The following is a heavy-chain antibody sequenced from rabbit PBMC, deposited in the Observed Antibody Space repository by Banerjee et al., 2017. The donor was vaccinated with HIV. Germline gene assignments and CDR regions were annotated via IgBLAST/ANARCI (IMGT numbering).Heavy chain of an antibody. CDR2: INTSSGNT. V-gene: IGHV1S45*01. Sequence: QEQLEESGGDLVKPEGSLTLTCTASGFSFSDKYVMCWVRQAPGKGLEWIGCINTSSGNTVYASWAKGRFTISKTSSTTVTLQMTSLTAADTATYFCARDRTYGPGGYAYATGYGMDLWGPGTLVTVS. CDR3: ARDRTYGPGGYAYATGYGMDL. D-gene: IGHD6-1*01. CDR1: GFSFSDKYV. J-gene: IGHJ6*01.